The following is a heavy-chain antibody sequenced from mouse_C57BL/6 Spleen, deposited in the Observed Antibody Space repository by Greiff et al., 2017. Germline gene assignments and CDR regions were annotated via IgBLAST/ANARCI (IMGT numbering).Heavy chain of an antibody. V-gene: IGHV1-15*01. J-gene: IGHJ2*01. CDR3: TTANWDY. CDR1: GYTFTDYE. CDR2: IDPETGGT. Sequence: QVQLQQSGAELVRPGASVTLSCKASGYTFTDYEMHWVKQTPVRGLEWIGAIDPETGGTAYNQKFKGKAILTADKSSSTASMELRGLTSEDSAVYYCTTANWDYWGQGTTLTVSS. D-gene: IGHD4-1*01.